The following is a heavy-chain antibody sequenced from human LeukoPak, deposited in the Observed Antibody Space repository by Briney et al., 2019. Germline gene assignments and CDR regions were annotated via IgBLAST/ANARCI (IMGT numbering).Heavy chain of an antibody. CDR1: GFTFSSYA. V-gene: IGHV3-66*01. Sequence: GGSLRLSCAASGFTFSSYAMSWVRQAPGKGLEWVSVIYSGGSTYYADSVKGRFTISRDNSKNTLYLQMNSLRAEDTAVYYCASFHCSGGSCSIYYYYGMDVWGQGTTVTVSS. CDR2: IYSGGST. CDR3: ASFHCSGGSCSIYYYYGMDV. D-gene: IGHD2-15*01. J-gene: IGHJ6*02.